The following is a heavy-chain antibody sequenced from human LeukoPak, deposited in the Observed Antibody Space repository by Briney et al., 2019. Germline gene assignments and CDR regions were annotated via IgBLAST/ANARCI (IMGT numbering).Heavy chain of an antibody. J-gene: IGHJ4*02. CDR1: GYTFTGYY. D-gene: IGHD2-2*01. Sequence: GASVKVSCKASGYTFTGYYMHWVRQAPGQGLEWMGWINPNSGGTNYAQKFQGRVTMTRDTSISTAYMELSRLRSDDTAVYYCARDQGIVVVPAATDYWGQGTLVTVSS. CDR2: INPNSGGT. V-gene: IGHV1-2*02. CDR3: ARDQGIVVVPAATDY.